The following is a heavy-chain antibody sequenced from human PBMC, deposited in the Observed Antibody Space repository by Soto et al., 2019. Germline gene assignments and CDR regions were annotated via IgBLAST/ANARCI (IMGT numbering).Heavy chain of an antibody. CDR3: AEDSTSLWNYGRGGYFDY. Sequence: QVQLVESGGGVVQPGRSLRLSCAASGFTFSSYGMHWVRQAPGKGLEWVADISYDGSNKYYADSVKGRFTISRDNSKNTLDLQMNSLRAEDTAVYYCAEDSTSLWNYGRGGYFDYWGQGTLVTVSS. J-gene: IGHJ4*02. D-gene: IGHD1-7*01. CDR2: ISYDGSNK. V-gene: IGHV3-30*18. CDR1: GFTFSSYG.